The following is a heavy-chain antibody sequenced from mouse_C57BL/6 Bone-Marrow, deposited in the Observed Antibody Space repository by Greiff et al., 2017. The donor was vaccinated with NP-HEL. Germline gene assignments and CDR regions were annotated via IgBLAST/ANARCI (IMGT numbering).Heavy chain of an antibody. CDR1: GYTFTSYW. CDR2: IHPNSGST. V-gene: IGHV1-64*01. D-gene: IGHD1-1*01. Sequence: QVQLQQPGAELVKPGASVKLSCKASGYTFTSYWMHWVKQRPGQGLEWIGMIHPNSGSTNYNEKFKSKATLTVDKSSSTAYMQLSSLTSEDSAVYYCARKFITSLGNFDYWGQGTTLTVSS. CDR3: ARKFITSLGNFDY. J-gene: IGHJ2*01.